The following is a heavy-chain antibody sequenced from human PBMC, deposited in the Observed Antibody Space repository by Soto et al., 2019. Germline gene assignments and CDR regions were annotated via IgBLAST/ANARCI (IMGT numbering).Heavy chain of an antibody. CDR2: ISSSSSTI. CDR3: ARVGSISTSFYDY. J-gene: IGHJ4*02. V-gene: IGHV3-48*01. CDR1: GFTFSSYS. D-gene: IGHD2-2*01. Sequence: PGGSLRLSCAASGFTFSSYSMNWVRQAPGKGLEWVSYISSSSSTIYYADSVKGRFTISRDNAKNSLYLQMNSLRAEDTVVYYCARVGSISTSFYDYWGQGTLVTVSS.